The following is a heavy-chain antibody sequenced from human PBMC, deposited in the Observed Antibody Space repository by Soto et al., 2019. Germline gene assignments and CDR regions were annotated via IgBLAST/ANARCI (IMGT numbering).Heavy chain of an antibody. V-gene: IGHV1-3*01. CDR2: INAGNGNT. D-gene: IGHD3-10*01. CDR1: GYTFTSYA. J-gene: IGHJ1*01. Sequence: GASVKVSCKASGYTFTSYAMHWVRQAPGQRLEWMGWINAGNGNTKYSQKFQGRVTITRDTSASTAYMELSSLRSEDTAVYYCARDRGLLWFGEPFQHWGQGTLVTVS. CDR3: ARDRGLLWFGEPFQH.